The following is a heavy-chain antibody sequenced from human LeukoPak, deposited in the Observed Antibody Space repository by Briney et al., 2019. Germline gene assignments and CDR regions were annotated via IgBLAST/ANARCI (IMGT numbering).Heavy chain of an antibody. CDR1: GNYW. V-gene: IGHV3-74*01. CDR2: INSDGSWT. D-gene: IGHD3-10*01. CDR3: ARDYGRSRDYGMDV. J-gene: IGHJ6*02. Sequence: GGSLRLSCAASGNYWMHWVRQAPGKGLVWVSHINSDGSWTSYADSVKGRFTISRDNAKNTLYLQMNSLRAEDTAVYFCARDYGRSRDYGMDVWGQGTTVTVSS.